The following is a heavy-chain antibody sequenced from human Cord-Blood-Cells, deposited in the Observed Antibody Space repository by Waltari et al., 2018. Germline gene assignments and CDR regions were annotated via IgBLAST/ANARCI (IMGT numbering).Heavy chain of an antibody. CDR3: ARHFGRNIVVVPAAIDY. CDR2: IYYSGST. CDR1: GGSISSSSYY. D-gene: IGHD2-2*01. Sequence: QLQLQESGPGLVKPSETLSLTCTVSGGSISSSSYYWGWIRQPPGKGREWIGSIYYSGSTYYNPSLKSRVTISVDTSKNQFSLKLSSVTAADTAVYYCARHFGRNIVVVPAAIDYWSQGTLVTVSS. J-gene: IGHJ4*02. V-gene: IGHV4-39*01.